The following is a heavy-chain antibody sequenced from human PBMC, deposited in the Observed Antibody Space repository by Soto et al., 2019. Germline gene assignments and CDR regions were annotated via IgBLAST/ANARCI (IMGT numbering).Heavy chain of an antibody. V-gene: IGHV1-69*08. CDR3: ARDVLNDRDDFDI. J-gene: IGHJ3*02. CDR2: IIPILGIA. Sequence: QVQLVQSGAEVKKPGSSVKVSCKASGGTFSSYTISWVRQAPGQGLEWMGRIIPILGIANYAQKFQGRVTITADKSTSTADMELSSLRSEDTAVYYCARDVLNDRDDFDIWGQGEMVTVSS. D-gene: IGHD1-1*01. CDR1: GGTFSSYT.